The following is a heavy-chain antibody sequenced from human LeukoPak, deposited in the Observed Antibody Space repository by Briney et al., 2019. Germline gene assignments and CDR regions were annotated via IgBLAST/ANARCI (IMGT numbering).Heavy chain of an antibody. Sequence: SETLSLTCAVSGYSISSGYYWGWLRQPPGKGLEWIGTIYHSGSAYYNPSLTSRVTISLDTSTNQFSLRLSSVTAADTAVYYCARQGEHSGTYYYMDVWGKGTTVTVSS. CDR3: ARQGEHSGTYYYMDV. D-gene: IGHD1-26*01. CDR2: IYHSGSA. J-gene: IGHJ6*03. CDR1: GYSISSGYY. V-gene: IGHV4-38-2*01.